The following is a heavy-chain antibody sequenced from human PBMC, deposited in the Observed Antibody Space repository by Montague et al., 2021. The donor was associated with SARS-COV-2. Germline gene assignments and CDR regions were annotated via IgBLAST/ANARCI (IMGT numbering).Heavy chain of an antibody. V-gene: IGHV4-34*01. CDR1: GGSFSGYY. J-gene: IGHJ6*03. Sequence: SETLSLTCAVYGGSFSGYYWTWIRRRPGKGLEWMGEINNSGSTSYSPYFKGRVTISVDTSKNQFSLKLSSVTAADTAVYYCARQDPYSKQKFYYYYYYMDVWGKGTTVTVSS. CDR2: INNSGST. CDR3: ARQDPYSKQKFYYYYYYMDV. D-gene: IGHD4-11*01.